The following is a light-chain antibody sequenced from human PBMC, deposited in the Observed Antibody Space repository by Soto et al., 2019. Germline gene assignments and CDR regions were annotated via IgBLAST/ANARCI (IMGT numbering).Light chain of an antibody. V-gene: IGKV2-28*01. CDR1: QSLLHSNGYNY. J-gene: IGKJ3*01. CDR3: MQALQAPA. Sequence: DIVMTQSPLSLPVTPGEPASISCRSSQSLLHSNGYNYLDWYLQKPGQSPQLLIYLGSNRASGVTDRFSGSGSGTDFTLKISRVEAEDVGVYYCMQALQAPAFGPGTKVEIK. CDR2: LGS.